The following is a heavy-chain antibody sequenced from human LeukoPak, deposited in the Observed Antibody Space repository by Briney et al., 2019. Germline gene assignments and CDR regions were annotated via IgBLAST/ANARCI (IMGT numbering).Heavy chain of an antibody. V-gene: IGHV1-46*01. CDR3: ARGRAIAAAGTSRDAFDI. CDR2: INPSGGST. CDR1: GYTSTSYY. D-gene: IGHD6-13*01. Sequence: ASVKVSCKASGYTSTSYYIHWVRQAPGQGLEWMGIINPSGGSTSHAQKFQGRVTMTRDTSTSTVYMELSRLRSDDTAVYYCARGRAIAAAGTSRDAFDIWGQGTMVTVSS. J-gene: IGHJ3*02.